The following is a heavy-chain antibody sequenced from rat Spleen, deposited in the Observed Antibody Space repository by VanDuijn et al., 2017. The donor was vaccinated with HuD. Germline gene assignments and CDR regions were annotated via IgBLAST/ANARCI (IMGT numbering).Heavy chain of an antibody. Sequence: QVQLKESGPGLLQPSQTLSLTCTVSGFSLTSNSVSWVRQPPGKGLEWMGGLWGDGSTDYNSVLKSRLSISRDTSKNQVFLKVNGLQTDDTAIYFCARSDAAHYQILDAWGQGVMVTVSS. CDR3: ARSDAAHYQILDA. V-gene: IGHV2-1*01. D-gene: IGHD4-2*01. J-gene: IGHJ2*01. CDR2: LWGDGST. CDR1: GFSLTSNS.